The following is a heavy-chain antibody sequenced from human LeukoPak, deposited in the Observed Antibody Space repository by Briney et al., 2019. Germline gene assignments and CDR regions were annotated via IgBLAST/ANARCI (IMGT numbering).Heavy chain of an antibody. CDR3: ARLPYDSSGYYEA. V-gene: IGHV3-53*04. CDR1: GFTVSSNY. CDR2: IYSGGST. D-gene: IGHD3-22*01. J-gene: IGHJ5*02. Sequence: GSLRLSCAASGFTVSSNYMSWVRQAPGKGLEWVSVIYSGGSTHYADSVKGRFTISRHNSKNTLYLQMNSLRAEDTAVYYCARLPYDSSGYYEAWGQGTLVTVSS.